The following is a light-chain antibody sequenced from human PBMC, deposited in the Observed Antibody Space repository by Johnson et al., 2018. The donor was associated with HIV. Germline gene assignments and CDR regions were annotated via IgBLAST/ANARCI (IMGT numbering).Light chain of an antibody. CDR3: GTWDSSLSTHV. J-gene: IGLJ1*01. V-gene: IGLV1-51*02. CDR2: ENN. CDR1: SSNIGNNY. Sequence: QPVLTQPPSVSAAPGQKVTISCSGSSSNIGNNYVSWYQQVPGTAPKLLIYENNKRPSGIPDRFSGSKSGTSATLGITGLQTGDEADYYCGTWDSSLSTHVFGTGTKVTVL.